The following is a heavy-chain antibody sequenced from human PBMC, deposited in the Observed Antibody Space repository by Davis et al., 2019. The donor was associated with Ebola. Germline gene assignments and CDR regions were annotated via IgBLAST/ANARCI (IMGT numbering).Heavy chain of an antibody. J-gene: IGHJ4*02. CDR3: AVPYGEGYFDY. CDR2: ISAYNGNT. D-gene: IGHD4-17*01. Sequence: ASVKVSCKPSGYTFTGHFMHWVRQAPGQGLEWMGWISAYNGNTNYAQKLQGRVTMTTDTSTSTAYMELRSLRSDDTAVYYCAVPYGEGYFDYWGQGTLVTVSS. V-gene: IGHV1-18*04. CDR1: GYTFTGHF.